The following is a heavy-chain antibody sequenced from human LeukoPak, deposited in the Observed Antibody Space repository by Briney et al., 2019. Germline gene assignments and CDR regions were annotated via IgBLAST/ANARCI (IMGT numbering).Heavy chain of an antibody. CDR3: ARESSTSSIRPYYFDY. Sequence: PGGSLRLSCAASGFTFSSYAMHWVRQAPGKGLEWVAVISYDGSNKYYADSVKGRFTISRDNSKNTLYLQMNSLRAEDTAVYYCARESSTSSIRPYYFDYWGQGTLVTVSS. CDR1: GFTFSSYA. J-gene: IGHJ4*02. D-gene: IGHD2-2*01. V-gene: IGHV3-30-3*01. CDR2: ISYDGSNK.